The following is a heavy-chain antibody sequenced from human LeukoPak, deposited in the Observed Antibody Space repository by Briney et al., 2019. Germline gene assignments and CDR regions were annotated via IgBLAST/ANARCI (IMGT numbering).Heavy chain of an antibody. CDR3: ASEPAGYSSGWFDY. V-gene: IGHV3-48*03. CDR1: GFTFSSYE. Sequence: GGSLRLSCAASGFTFSSYEMNWVRQASGKGLEWVSYISSSGSTIYYADSVKGRFTISRDNAKNSLYLQMNSLRAEDTAVYYCASEPAGYSSGWFDYWGQGTLVTVSS. CDR2: ISSSGSTI. D-gene: IGHD6-19*01. J-gene: IGHJ4*02.